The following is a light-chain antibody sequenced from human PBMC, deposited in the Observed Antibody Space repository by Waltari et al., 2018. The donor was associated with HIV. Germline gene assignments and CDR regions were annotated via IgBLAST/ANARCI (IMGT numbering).Light chain of an antibody. CDR3: GTWDSSLSAGL. CDR2: ANN. V-gene: IGLV1-51*01. CDR1: SSNIGNNF. J-gene: IGLJ3*02. Sequence: QSVLTQPPSVSAAPGQKVTISCSGSSSNIGNNFVSWYQQLPGTAPKLLIYANNKRPSRIPDRFSGSKSGTSATLGITGLQTGDEADYYCGTWDSSLSAGLFGGGTKLTVL.